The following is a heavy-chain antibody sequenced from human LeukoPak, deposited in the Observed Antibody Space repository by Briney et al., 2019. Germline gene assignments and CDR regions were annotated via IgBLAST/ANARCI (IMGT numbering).Heavy chain of an antibody. V-gene: IGHV3-7*01. Sequence: PGGSLRLSCAASGFTFSAPWMTWVRQAPGKGLEWVANIKQDGTEQYTADSLKGRFTISRDNAKRLLFLQMNSLRVEDTAVYYCARVGPPYYYYYMDVWGNGTTVTVSS. CDR3: ARVGPPYYYYYMDV. CDR2: IKQDGTEQ. J-gene: IGHJ6*03. CDR1: GFTFSAPW.